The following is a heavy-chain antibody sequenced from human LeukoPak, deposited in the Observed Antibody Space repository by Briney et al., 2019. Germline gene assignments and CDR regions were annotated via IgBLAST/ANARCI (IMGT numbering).Heavy chain of an antibody. Sequence: PSETLSLTCSVSGGSISYYYWTWIRQPAGKGLEWIGRIYTSGGTNCNPSLKSRVTMSVDTSKNQFSLKLSSVTAADTAVCYCARGVVPASHFDYWGQGTLVTVSS. D-gene: IGHD2-2*01. CDR1: GGSISYYY. CDR2: IYTSGGT. V-gene: IGHV4-4*07. J-gene: IGHJ4*02. CDR3: ARGVVPASHFDY.